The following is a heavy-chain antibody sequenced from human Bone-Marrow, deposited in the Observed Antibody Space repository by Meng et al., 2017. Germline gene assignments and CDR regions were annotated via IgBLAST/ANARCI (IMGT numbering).Heavy chain of an antibody. CDR2: TYHSGTT. J-gene: IGHJ4*02. D-gene: IGHD5-24*01. V-gene: IGHV4-4*02. Sequence: QPQESGLGLVVPSGTLSLTCTVSGASITISHWFTWVRQPPGKGLEWIGETYHSGTTTYSPSLKSRVTISIDKSRNHFSLKLTSVTAADTAIYYCATQESRDGHSPYWGQGTLVTVSS. CDR3: ATQESRDGHSPY. CDR1: GASITISHW.